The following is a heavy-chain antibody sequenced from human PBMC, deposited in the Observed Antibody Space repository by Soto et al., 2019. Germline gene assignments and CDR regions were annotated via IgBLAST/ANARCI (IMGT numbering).Heavy chain of an antibody. J-gene: IGHJ6*02. CDR1: GYSFTSYW. V-gene: IGHV5-51*01. CDR2: IYPGDSDT. D-gene: IGHD3-3*01. CDR3: ARSIQIFGVGNYYGMDV. Sequence: GESLKISCKGSGYSFTSYWIGWVRQMPGKGLEWMGIIYPGDSDTRYSPSFQGQVTISADKSISTAYLQWSSLKASDTAMYYCARSIQIFGVGNYYGMDVWGQGTTVTVSS.